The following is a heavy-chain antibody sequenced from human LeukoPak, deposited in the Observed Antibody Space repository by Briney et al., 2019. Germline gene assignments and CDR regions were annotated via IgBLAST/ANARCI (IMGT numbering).Heavy chain of an antibody. CDR2: IIPKLGTT. D-gene: IGHD1-26*01. J-gene: IGHJ2*01. V-gene: IGHV1-69*13. CDR3: ATSIVTFRYFDL. Sequence: ASVKVSCKVSGGTLSDFALNWVRQAPGQGLEWMGEIIPKLGTTKYARTLQDRVAITVDESTTTVYMELSSLTSGDTAMYYCATSIVTFRYFDLWGRGTLVTVSS. CDR1: GGTLSDFA.